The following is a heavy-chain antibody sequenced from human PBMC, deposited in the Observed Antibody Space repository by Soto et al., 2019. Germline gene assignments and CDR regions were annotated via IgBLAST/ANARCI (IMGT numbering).Heavy chain of an antibody. J-gene: IGHJ6*02. V-gene: IGHV4-34*01. Sequence: SETLSLTCAVYGGSFSGYYWSWIRQPPGKGLEWIGEINHSGSTNYNPSLKSRVTISVDTSKNQFSLKLSSVTAADTAVYYCARWRGYGSGFLIYYYYGMDVCGQGTTVTVSS. CDR3: ARWRGYGSGFLIYYYYGMDV. D-gene: IGHD3-10*01. CDR1: GGSFSGYY. CDR2: INHSGST.